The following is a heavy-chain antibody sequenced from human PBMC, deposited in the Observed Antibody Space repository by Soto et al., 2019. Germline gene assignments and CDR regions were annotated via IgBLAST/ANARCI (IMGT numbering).Heavy chain of an antibody. D-gene: IGHD4-4*01. Sequence: PGGSLRLSCAASGITFSSYTMHWVRQAPGKRLEWLSSIGSGSINIYYADSVKGRFTISRDNAENSLFLQMNSLRAEDTAVYYCARGLYRLAYFDYWGQGALVTVSS. V-gene: IGHV3-21*01. CDR3: ARGLYRLAYFDY. CDR1: GITFSSYT. J-gene: IGHJ4*02. CDR2: IGSGSINI.